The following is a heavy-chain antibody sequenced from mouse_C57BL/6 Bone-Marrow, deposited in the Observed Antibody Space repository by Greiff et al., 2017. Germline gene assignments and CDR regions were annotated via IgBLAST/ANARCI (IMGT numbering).Heavy chain of an antibody. J-gene: IGHJ3*01. CDR2: ISSGSSTI. Sequence: VQRVESGGGLVKPGGSLKLSCAASGFTFSDYGMHWVRQAPEKGLEWVAYISSGSSTIYYADPVKGRFTISRDNAKNTLFLQRTSLRSEDTAMXYSASRGLRRRSWFAYWGQGTLVTVSA. V-gene: IGHV5-17*01. CDR3: ASRGLRRRSWFAY. D-gene: IGHD2-4*01. CDR1: GFTFSDYG.